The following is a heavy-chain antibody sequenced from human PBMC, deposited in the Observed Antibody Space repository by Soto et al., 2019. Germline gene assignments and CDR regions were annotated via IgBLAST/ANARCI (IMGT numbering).Heavy chain of an antibody. V-gene: IGHV3-74*01. D-gene: IGHD6-19*01. CDR2: IKSDGSGT. J-gene: IGHJ4*02. CDR1: GFTFSSYW. Sequence: GGSLRLSCVASGFTFSSYWMHWVRQAPGKGPLWVSRIKSDGSGTYYADSVQGRLTISRDNAKNTLYLEMTSLRAEDTAVYYCAKGGRQWLVTSDFNYWGQGALVTVSS. CDR3: AKGGRQWLVTSDFNY.